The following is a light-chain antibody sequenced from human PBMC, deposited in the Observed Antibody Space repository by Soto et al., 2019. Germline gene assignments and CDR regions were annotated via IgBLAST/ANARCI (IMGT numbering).Light chain of an antibody. Sequence: QSALTQPAPVSGSPGQSITISCTATSSDVGSSNLVSWYQQNPGKAPKLMIYEGSKRPSGVSNRFSGSKSGNTASLTISGLQAEDEADYYCCSYAGSSTAVIFGGGTKLTVL. V-gene: IGLV2-23*01. CDR2: EGS. J-gene: IGLJ2*01. CDR3: CSYAGSSTAVI. CDR1: SSDVGSSNL.